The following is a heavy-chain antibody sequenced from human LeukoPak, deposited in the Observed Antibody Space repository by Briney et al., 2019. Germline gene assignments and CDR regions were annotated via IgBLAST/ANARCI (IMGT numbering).Heavy chain of an antibody. D-gene: IGHD4-17*01. Sequence: PSETLSLTCTVSGGSISITNYYWGWIRQPPGKGLEWIGNIYYDGSTYYNPSLKSRVTVSVDTSKNQFSLKLSSVTAADTAVYYCARGPWDPSWGDYGYFDYWGQGTLVTVSS. CDR3: ARGPWDPSWGDYGYFDY. V-gene: IGHV4-39*07. CDR1: GGSISITNYY. J-gene: IGHJ4*02. CDR2: IYYDGST.